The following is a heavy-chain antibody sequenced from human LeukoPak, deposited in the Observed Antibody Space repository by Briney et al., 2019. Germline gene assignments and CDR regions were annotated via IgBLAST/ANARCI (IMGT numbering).Heavy chain of an antibody. J-gene: IGHJ4*02. V-gene: IGHV1-8*03. CDR3: ARDPDYGGNSLDY. CDR1: GYTFTSYD. CDR2: MNPNSGNT. Sequence: ASVKVSCKASGYTFTSYDINWVRQATGQGLEWMGWMNPNSGNTGYAQKFQGRVTITRNTSISTAYMELSSLRSEDTAVYYCARDPDYGGNSLDYWGQGTLVTVSS. D-gene: IGHD4-23*01.